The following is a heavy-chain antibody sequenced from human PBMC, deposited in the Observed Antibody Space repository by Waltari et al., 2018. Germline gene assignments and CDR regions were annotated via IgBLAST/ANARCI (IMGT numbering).Heavy chain of an antibody. CDR2: INHSGSA. V-gene: IGHV4-34*01. Sequence: QVQLQQWGAGLLKPSETLSPTCAVYGGSSSGSSWSWIRPPPGKGLEWIGEINHSGSANYNPSLKSRVTISVDTSKNQFSLKLSSVTAADTAVYYCARALGFGSSSGRIDFWGQGTLVTVSS. CDR1: GGSSSGSS. CDR3: ARALGFGSSSGRIDF. J-gene: IGHJ4*02. D-gene: IGHD1-26*01.